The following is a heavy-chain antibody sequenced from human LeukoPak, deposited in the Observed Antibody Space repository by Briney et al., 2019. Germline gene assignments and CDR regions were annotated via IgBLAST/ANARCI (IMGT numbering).Heavy chain of an antibody. Sequence: GGSLRLSCAASGFTVSSNYMSWVRQAPGKGLEWVSVIYSGGSTYYADSVKGRFTISRDNSKNTLYLQMNSLRAEDTAVYYCARSNWNRVGRPWEGDGNWGQGTLVTVSS. CDR3: ARSNWNRVGRPWEGDGN. V-gene: IGHV3-66*02. D-gene: IGHD1-1*01. CDR1: GFTVSSNY. J-gene: IGHJ4*02. CDR2: IYSGGST.